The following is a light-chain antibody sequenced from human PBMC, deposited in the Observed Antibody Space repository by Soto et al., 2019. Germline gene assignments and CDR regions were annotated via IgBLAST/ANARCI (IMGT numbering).Light chain of an antibody. CDR3: QSYDNSLSSSI. Sequence: QSVLTKPPSVSGAPGQRVTISCTGSSSNIGAGYDVHWYQHLPGTAPKLLIYGNNNRPSGVSDRFSGSKSGTSASLAITGLQAEDEADYYCQSYDNSLSSSIFGGGTKLTVL. J-gene: IGLJ2*01. CDR1: SSNIGAGYD. CDR2: GNN. V-gene: IGLV1-40*01.